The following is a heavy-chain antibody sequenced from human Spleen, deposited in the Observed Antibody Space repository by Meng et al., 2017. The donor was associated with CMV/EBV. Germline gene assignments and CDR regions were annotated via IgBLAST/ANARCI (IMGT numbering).Heavy chain of an antibody. CDR1: RFTFSSYA. D-gene: IGHD4-17*01. J-gene: IGHJ4*02. V-gene: IGHV3-30*04. CDR3: ANTVLGY. Sequence: GESLKISCAASRFTFSSYAMHWVRQAPGKGLEWVAVISYDGSNKYYADSVKGRFTISRDNSKNTLYLQMNSLRAEDTAVYYCANTVLGYWGQGTLVTVSS. CDR2: ISYDGSNK.